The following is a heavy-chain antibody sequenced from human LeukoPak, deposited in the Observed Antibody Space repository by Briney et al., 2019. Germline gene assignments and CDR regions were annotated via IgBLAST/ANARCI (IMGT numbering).Heavy chain of an antibody. D-gene: IGHD6-13*01. J-gene: IGHJ4*02. V-gene: IGHV3-30*18. CDR3: AKNQEDHIAAAGD. CDR2: ISYDGSNK. Sequence: QSGGSLRLSCAASGFTFSSYGMHWVRQAPGKGLEWVAVISYDGSNKYYADSVKGRFTISRDNSKNTLYLQMNSLRAEDTAVYYCAKNQEDHIAAAGDWGQGTLVTVSS. CDR1: GFTFSSYG.